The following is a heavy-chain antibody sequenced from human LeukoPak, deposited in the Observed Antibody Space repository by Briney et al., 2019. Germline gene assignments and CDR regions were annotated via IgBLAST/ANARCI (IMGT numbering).Heavy chain of an antibody. CDR1: GGSFSGYY. CDR2: INHSGST. J-gene: IGHJ6*03. D-gene: IGHD3-10*01. V-gene: IGHV4-34*01. CDR3: ARHPRPGSGSPPGYYYYMDV. Sequence: TSETLSLTCDVYGGSFSGYYWSWIRQPPEKGLEWIGEINHSGSTNYNPSLKSRVTISVDTSKNQFSLKLSSVTAADTAVYYCARHPRPGSGSPPGYYYYMDVWGKGTTVTISS.